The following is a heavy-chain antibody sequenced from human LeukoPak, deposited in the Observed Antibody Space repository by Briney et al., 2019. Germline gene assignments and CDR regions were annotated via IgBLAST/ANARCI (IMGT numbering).Heavy chain of an antibody. CDR2: IIPIFGTA. CDR3: ARVAYDILTGYYNYYYYGMDV. Sequence: SVKVSCKASGGTFSRYAISWVRQAPGQGLEWMGGIIPIFGTANYAQKFQGRVTITADKSTSTAYMELSSLRSEDTAVYYCARVAYDILTGYYNYYYYGMDVWGKGTTVTVSS. V-gene: IGHV1-69*06. J-gene: IGHJ6*04. D-gene: IGHD3-9*01. CDR1: GGTFSRYA.